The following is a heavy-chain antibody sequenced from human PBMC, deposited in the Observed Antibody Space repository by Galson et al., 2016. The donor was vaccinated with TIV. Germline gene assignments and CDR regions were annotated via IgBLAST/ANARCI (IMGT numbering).Heavy chain of an antibody. CDR3: ARVYSSYSFDY. Sequence: SLRLSCAASGFTFSSYDMFWVRQAPGKGLEWVAFVAYDGSDKNYADSGKGLFTISRDKSRNTLDLQMSSLRPEDTAVYYCARVYSSYSFDYWGQGTLVTVSS. J-gene: IGHJ4*02. CDR2: VAYDGSDK. D-gene: IGHD6-19*01. V-gene: IGHV3-30*04. CDR1: GFTFSSYD.